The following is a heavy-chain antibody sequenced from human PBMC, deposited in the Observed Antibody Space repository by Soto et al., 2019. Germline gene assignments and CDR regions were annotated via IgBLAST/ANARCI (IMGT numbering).Heavy chain of an antibody. CDR2: IYYSGST. CDR3: SRGEIH. V-gene: IGHV4-31*03. Sequence: QVQLQESGPGLVKPSQTLSLTCTVSGGSISSGGYYWSWIRQHPGKGLEWIGYIYYSGSTYYNPSLKRRVTILADTSSNQLSMKLISVTASDTAVDSCSRGEIHWGQGTLVTVST. CDR1: GGSISSGGYY. J-gene: IGHJ4*02.